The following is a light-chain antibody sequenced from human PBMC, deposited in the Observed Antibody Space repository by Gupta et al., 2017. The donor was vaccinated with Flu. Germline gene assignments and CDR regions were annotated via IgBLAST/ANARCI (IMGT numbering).Light chain of an antibody. Sequence: ILLTQSPYSLSLSPGDRATLSCRASQSVTIDSLAWYQQKPGQAPRLLIYGASTRATGIPDRFSGSGSVTDFTLTISRLEPEDFAVFYCQRYGSSFGGGTKVEIK. CDR1: QSVTIDS. V-gene: IGKV3-20*01. J-gene: IGKJ4*01. CDR2: GAS. CDR3: QRYGSS.